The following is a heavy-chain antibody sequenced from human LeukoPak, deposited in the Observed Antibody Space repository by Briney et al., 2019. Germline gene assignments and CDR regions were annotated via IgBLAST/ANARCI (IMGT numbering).Heavy chain of an antibody. CDR3: AKILERGYSYGPLDY. Sequence: GGSLRLSCAASGFTFSSYAMSWVRQAPGKGLEWVSAISGSGGSTYYADSVKGRSTISRDNSKNTLYLQMNSLRAEDTAVYYCAKILERGYSYGPLDYWGQGTLVTVSS. CDR1: GFTFSSYA. V-gene: IGHV3-23*01. J-gene: IGHJ4*02. D-gene: IGHD5-18*01. CDR2: ISGSGGST.